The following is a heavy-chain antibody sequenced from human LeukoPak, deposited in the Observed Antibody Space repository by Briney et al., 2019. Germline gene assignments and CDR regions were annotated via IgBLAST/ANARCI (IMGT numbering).Heavy chain of an antibody. J-gene: IGHJ4*02. Sequence: PSETLSLTCTVSGGSISTYYWSWIRQPPGKGLEWIGYSYYSGSTYCNPSLKTRVTISVDTSKNQFSLKLTSVTAADTAVYYCARVGSGSFDYWGQGTPVTVSS. CDR3: ARVGSGSFDY. V-gene: IGHV4-59*01. CDR2: SYYSGST. CDR1: GGSISTYY. D-gene: IGHD6-19*01.